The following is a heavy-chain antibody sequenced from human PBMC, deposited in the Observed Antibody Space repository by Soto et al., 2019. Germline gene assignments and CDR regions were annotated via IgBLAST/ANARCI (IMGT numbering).Heavy chain of an antibody. Sequence: PGGSLRLSCAASGFTVSSNYMSWVRQAPGKGLEWVSVIYSGGSTYYADSVKGRFTISRDNSKNTLYLQMNSLRAEDTAVYYCARASDILTGYSHWGQGTLVTVSS. V-gene: IGHV3-66*01. J-gene: IGHJ4*02. CDR3: ARASDILTGYSH. CDR2: IYSGGST. CDR1: GFTVSSNY. D-gene: IGHD3-9*01.